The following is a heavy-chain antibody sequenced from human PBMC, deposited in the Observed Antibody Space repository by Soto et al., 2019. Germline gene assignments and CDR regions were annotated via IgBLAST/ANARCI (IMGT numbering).Heavy chain of an antibody. D-gene: IGHD6-13*01. CDR2: FIPIFGTL. Sequence: QVQLVQSGAEVKKPGSSVKVSCKASGGTFSNFAISWVRQAPGQGLEWMGGFIPIFGTLNYAQRFQGRLTMSAAESTSTAYMDLSRLRSEDTAVYYCARFEQLVLHWGQGTLVTVSS. CDR1: GGTFSNFA. V-gene: IGHV1-69*01. CDR3: ARFEQLVLH. J-gene: IGHJ1*01.